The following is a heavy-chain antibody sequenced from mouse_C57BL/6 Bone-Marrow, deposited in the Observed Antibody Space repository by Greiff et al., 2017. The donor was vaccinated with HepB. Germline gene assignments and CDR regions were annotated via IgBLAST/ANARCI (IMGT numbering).Heavy chain of an antibody. CDR2: INYDGSST. V-gene: IGHV5-16*01. Sequence: EVKVVESEGGLVQPGSSMKLSCTASGFTFSDYYMAWVRQVPEKGLEWVANINYDGSSTYYLDSLKSRFIISRDNAKNILYLQMSSLKSEDTATYYCAREGERYFDVWGTGTTVTVSS. J-gene: IGHJ1*03. CDR3: AREGERYFDV. CDR1: GFTFSDYY.